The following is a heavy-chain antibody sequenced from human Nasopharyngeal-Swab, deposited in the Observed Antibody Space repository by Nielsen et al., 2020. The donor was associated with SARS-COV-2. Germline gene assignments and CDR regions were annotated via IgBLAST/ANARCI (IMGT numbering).Heavy chain of an antibody. CDR2: MNPNSGNT. D-gene: IGHD2-2*01. V-gene: IGHV1-8*03. CDR3: ALPSAAYYYYGMDV. Sequence: VRQMPGKGLEWMGWMNPNSGNTGYAQKFQGRVTITRNTSISTAYMELGSLRSEDTAVYYCALPSAAYYYYGMDVWGQGTTVTVSS. J-gene: IGHJ6*02.